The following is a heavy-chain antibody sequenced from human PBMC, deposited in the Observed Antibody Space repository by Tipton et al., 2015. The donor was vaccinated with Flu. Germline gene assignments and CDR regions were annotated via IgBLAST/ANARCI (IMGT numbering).Heavy chain of an antibody. Sequence: TLSLTCAVYGGSFSGYSWSWIRQPPGKGLEWIGEINRSGSTNYNPSLKSRVTISVDTSKNQISPKLSSVTAADTAVYYCAYDFWSGLSYFDYRGQGTLVTVSS. CDR2: INRSGST. D-gene: IGHD3-3*01. J-gene: IGHJ4*02. V-gene: IGHV4-34*01. CDR1: GGSFSGYS. CDR3: AYDFWSGLSYFDY.